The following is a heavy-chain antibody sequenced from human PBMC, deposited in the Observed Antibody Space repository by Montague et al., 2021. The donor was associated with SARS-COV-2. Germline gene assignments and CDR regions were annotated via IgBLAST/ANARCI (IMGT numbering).Heavy chain of an antibody. V-gene: IGHV4-39*01. CDR3: ARRDGGSCFDY. CDR1: GGSIRDNNYY. Sequence: SETLSLTCTVSGGSIRDNNYYWGWIRQPPGKGLEWIGSIYYSGSTYYNPSLKSRVTISVDTSKTRFSLKLSSVTAADTAVYYCARRDGGSCFDYWGQGTLVTVSS. CDR2: IYYSGST. D-gene: IGHD2-15*01. J-gene: IGHJ4*02.